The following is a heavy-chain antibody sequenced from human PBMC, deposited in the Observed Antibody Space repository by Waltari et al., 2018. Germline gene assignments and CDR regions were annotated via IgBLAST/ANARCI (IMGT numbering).Heavy chain of an antibody. D-gene: IGHD3-3*01. V-gene: IGHV3-21*06. CDR3: ARENLGVIIFHYYFMDV. CDR2: ISGSGTYI. J-gene: IGHJ6*03. CDR1: DSASGSYN. Sequence: EVQLVESGEAWSSLGGSWGSPGPPLDSASGSYNLTGFRQAPGNGLECVSSISGSGTYIYSSDSVKGRFTISRDNAKNSLFLQMNSLRAEDTAVYYCARENLGVIIFHYYFMDVWGKGTTVTISS.